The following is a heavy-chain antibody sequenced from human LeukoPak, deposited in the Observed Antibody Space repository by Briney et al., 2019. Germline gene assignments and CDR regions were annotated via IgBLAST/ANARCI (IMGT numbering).Heavy chain of an antibody. CDR1: GFTFSSYG. J-gene: IGHJ4*02. D-gene: IGHD3-3*01. CDR2: IRYDGSNK. Sequence: GGSLRLSCAASGFTFSSYGMHWVRQAPGKGLEWVAFIRYDGSNKYYADSVKGRFTISRDNSKNTLYLQMNSLRAEDTAVYYCEKDQGYYDFWSGQPRGYFDYWGQGTLVTVSS. CDR3: EKDQGYYDFWSGQPRGYFDY. V-gene: IGHV3-30*02.